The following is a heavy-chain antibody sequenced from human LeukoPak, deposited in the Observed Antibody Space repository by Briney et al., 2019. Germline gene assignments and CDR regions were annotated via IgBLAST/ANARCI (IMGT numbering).Heavy chain of an antibody. V-gene: IGHV4-34*01. J-gene: IGHJ4*02. CDR3: ARGHGYNNGYPYFDS. CDR1: GGSFSGYY. CDR2: INHSGST. Sequence: SETLSLTCAVYGGSFSGYYWSWIRQPPGKGLEWIGEINHSGSTNYNPSLKSRVTISVDTSKNQFSLKLSSVTAADSAVYFCARGHGYNNGYPYFDSWGQGTLVSVSS. D-gene: IGHD5-12*01.